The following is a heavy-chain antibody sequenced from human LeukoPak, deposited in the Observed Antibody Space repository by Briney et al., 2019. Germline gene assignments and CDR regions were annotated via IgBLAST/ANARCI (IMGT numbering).Heavy chain of an antibody. D-gene: IGHD2-2*02. CDR3: ARLDCSSTDCYTLGDAFDI. J-gene: IGHJ3*02. Sequence: PSETLSLTCTVSGGSISSRSYYWGWIRQPPGKGLEWIGSIPYIGNTYYIPSLKSRVAISVDTSKNQFSLKLSSVTAADMAVYYCARLDCSSTDCYTLGDAFDIWGQGTMVTVSS. CDR2: IPYIGNT. CDR1: GGSISSRSYY. V-gene: IGHV4-39*01.